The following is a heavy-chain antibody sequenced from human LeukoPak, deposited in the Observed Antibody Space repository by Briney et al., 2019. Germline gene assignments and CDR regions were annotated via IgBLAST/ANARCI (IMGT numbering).Heavy chain of an antibody. CDR3: ARRGVGRLLAAAFDI. V-gene: IGHV4-30-2*01. D-gene: IGHD3-22*01. Sequence: PSETLSLTCVVSGGSISSGSYSWSWIRQPPGKGLEWIGYIYHSGSTYYNPSLKSRVTISVDTSKNQFSLKLSSVTAADTAVYYCARRGVGRLLAAAFDIWGQGTMVTVSS. CDR1: GGSISSGSYS. J-gene: IGHJ3*02. CDR2: IYHSGST.